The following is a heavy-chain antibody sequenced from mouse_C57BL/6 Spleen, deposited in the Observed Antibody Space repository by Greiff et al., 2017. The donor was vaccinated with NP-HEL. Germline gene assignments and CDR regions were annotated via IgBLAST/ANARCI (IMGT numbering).Heavy chain of an antibody. D-gene: IGHD3-1*01. Sequence: VKLQESGPELVKPGASVKISCKASGYAFSSSWMNWVKQRPGKGLEWIGRIYPGDGDTNYNGKFKGKATLTADKSSSTAYMQLSSLTSEDSAVYFCAREEGLHSTWFAYWGQGTLVTVSA. CDR2: IYPGDGDT. V-gene: IGHV1-82*01. J-gene: IGHJ3*01. CDR1: GYAFSSSW. CDR3: AREEGLHSTWFAY.